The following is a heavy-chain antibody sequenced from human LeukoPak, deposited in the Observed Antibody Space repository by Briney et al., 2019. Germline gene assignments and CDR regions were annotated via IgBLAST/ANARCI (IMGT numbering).Heavy chain of an antibody. Sequence: GSLRLSCAASGFTFSTYSMNWVRQAPGKGLEWIGEIYHTGSTNYNPSLESRVTISVDKSKSHFSLKVTSVTAADTAIYYCARVVGNTNFDSWGQGALVTVSS. CDR1: GFTFSTYS. D-gene: IGHD2-21*01. V-gene: IGHV4-4*02. J-gene: IGHJ4*02. CDR2: IYHTGST. CDR3: ARVVGNTNFDS.